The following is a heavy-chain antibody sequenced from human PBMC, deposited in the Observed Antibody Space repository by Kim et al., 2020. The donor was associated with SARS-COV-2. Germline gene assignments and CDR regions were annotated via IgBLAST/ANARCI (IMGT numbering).Heavy chain of an antibody. V-gene: IGHV3-23*01. J-gene: IGHJ4*02. D-gene: IGHD4-4*01. CDR3: AKALTKTLTDIWPVFDY. Sequence: GGSLRLSCAASGFTFSSYAMSWVRQAPGKGLEWVSAISGSGGSTYYADSVKGRFTISRDNSKNTLYLQMNSLRAEDTAVYYCAKALTKTLTDIWPVFDYWGQGTLVTVSS. CDR1: GFTFSSYA. CDR2: ISGSGGST.